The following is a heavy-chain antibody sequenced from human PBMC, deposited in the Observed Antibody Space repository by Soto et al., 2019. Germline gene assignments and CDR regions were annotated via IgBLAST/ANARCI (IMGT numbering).Heavy chain of an antibody. CDR3: AKPVYYYDSSGYIFDY. CDR2: ISGSGGST. Sequence: PWGSLRISCASSVFTFSSYAMSWVRQAPGKGLEWVSAISGSGGSTYYADSVKGRFTISRDNSKNTLYLQMNSLRAEDTAVYYCAKPVYYYDSSGYIFDYWGQGTMVTVSS. D-gene: IGHD3-22*01. J-gene: IGHJ4*02. V-gene: IGHV3-23*01. CDR1: VFTFSSYA.